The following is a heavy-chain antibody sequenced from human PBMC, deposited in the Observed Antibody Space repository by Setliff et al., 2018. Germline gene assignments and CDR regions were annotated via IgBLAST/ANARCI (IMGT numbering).Heavy chain of an antibody. J-gene: IGHJ5*02. CDR3: ARGRAGTLVTALLTPRTVFLRCWFDP. CDR2: IIHSGST. D-gene: IGHD2-21*02. CDR1: GGSFSGYY. V-gene: IGHV4-34*01. Sequence: PSETLSLTCAVYGGSFSGYYWSWIRQPPGKRLEWIGEIIHSGSTNYNPSLKSRVTISVDTSKNQFSLKLSSVTAADTAVYYCARGRAGTLVTALLTPRTVFLRCWFDPWGQGTLVTVSS.